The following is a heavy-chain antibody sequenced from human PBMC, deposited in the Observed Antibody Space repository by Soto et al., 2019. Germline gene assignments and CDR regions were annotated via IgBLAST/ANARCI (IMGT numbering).Heavy chain of an antibody. CDR2: IIPIFGTA. V-gene: IGHV1-69*13. CDR1: GGTFSSYA. J-gene: IGHJ5*02. Sequence: SVKVSCKASGGTFSSYAISWVRQAPGQGLEWMGGIIPIFGTANYAQKFQGRVTITADESTSTAYMELSSLRSEDTAVYYCARVAWNYDLAWFDPWGQGTLVTVSS. CDR3: ARVAWNYDLAWFDP. D-gene: IGHD1-7*01.